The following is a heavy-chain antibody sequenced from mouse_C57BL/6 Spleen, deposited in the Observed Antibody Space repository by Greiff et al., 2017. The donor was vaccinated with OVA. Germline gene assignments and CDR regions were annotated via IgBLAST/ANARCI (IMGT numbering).Heavy chain of an antibody. V-gene: IGHV5-4*01. CDR3: ARGDYYGSSSYAMDY. CDR1: GFTFSSYA. J-gene: IGHJ4*01. Sequence: EVQRVESGGGLVKPGGSLKLSCAASGFTFSSYAMSWVRQTPEKRLEWVATISDGGSYTYYPDNVKGRFTISRDNAKNNLYLQMSHLKSEDTAMYYCARGDYYGSSSYAMDYWGQGTSVTVSS. CDR2: ISDGGSYT. D-gene: IGHD1-1*01.